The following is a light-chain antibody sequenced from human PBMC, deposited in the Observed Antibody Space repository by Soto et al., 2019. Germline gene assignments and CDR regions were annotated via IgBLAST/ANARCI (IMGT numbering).Light chain of an antibody. CDR1: QSVTSTY. Sequence: EIVLTQSPGTLSLSPGERATLSCRASQSVTSTYLAWYQQKPGQAPRLLIYAASSRPTGIPDRFSGSGSGTDFTLTISRRGPEDFAVYYCQQHGSFPYTLGQGTKREIK. CDR3: QQHGSFPYT. V-gene: IGKV3-20*01. CDR2: AAS. J-gene: IGKJ2*01.